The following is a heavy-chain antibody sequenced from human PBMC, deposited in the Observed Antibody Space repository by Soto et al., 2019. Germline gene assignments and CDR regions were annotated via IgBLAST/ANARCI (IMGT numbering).Heavy chain of an antibody. V-gene: IGHV1-2*02. CDR3: ARDSYTQWYYGMDV. Sequence: SVKVTCTASGYPFTGYYMHWVRQAPGQGLEWMGWINPNSGGTNYAQKFQGRVTMTRDTSISTAYMELSRLRSDDTAVYYCARDSYTQWYYGMDVWGQGTMVTVSS. J-gene: IGHJ6*02. CDR2: INPNSGGT. D-gene: IGHD6-19*01. CDR1: GYPFTGYY.